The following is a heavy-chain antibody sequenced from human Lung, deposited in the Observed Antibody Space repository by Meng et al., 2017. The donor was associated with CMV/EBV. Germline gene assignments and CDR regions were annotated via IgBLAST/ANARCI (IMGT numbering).Heavy chain of an antibody. V-gene: IGHV3-23*01. J-gene: IGHJ4*02. D-gene: IGHD1-26*01. CDR2: ISNTGSNT. CDR3: AKFRGGIYYVYYFDY. Sequence: SGFTFGNIAMAWVRQAPGKGLEWVSGISNTGSNTYYADSVKGRFTISRDNSKNTLYLQMNSLRAEDTAVYYCAKFRGGIYYVYYFDYWGQGTLVTVSS. CDR1: GFTFGNIA.